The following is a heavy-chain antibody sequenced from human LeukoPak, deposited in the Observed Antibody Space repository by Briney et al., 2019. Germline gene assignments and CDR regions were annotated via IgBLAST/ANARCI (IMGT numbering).Heavy chain of an antibody. Sequence: SETLSLTCAVYGGSFSGYYWSWIRQPPGKGLEWIGEINHSGSTNYNPSLKSRVTISVDTSKNQFSLKLSSVTAADTAVYYCARVRSGSYVQSWGQGTLVTVSS. CDR1: GGSFSGYY. D-gene: IGHD1-26*01. J-gene: IGHJ4*02. CDR3: ARVRSGSYVQS. V-gene: IGHV4-34*01. CDR2: INHSGST.